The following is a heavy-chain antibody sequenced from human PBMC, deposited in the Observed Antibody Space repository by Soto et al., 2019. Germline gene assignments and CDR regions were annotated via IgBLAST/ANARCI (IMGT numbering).Heavy chain of an antibody. CDR3: ARVKYSSYPAYYYYGMDV. Sequence: SSETLSLTCTVSGGSISSYYWSWIRQPPGKGLEWIGYIYYSGSTNYNPSLKSRVTISVDTSKNQFSLKLSSVTAADTAVYYCARVKYSSYPAYYYYGMDVWGQGTTVTVS. D-gene: IGHD6-6*01. J-gene: IGHJ6*02. CDR2: IYYSGST. CDR1: GGSISSYY. V-gene: IGHV4-59*01.